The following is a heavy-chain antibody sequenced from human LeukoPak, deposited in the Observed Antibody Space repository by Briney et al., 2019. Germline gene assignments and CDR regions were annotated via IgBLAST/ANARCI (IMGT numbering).Heavy chain of an antibody. V-gene: IGHV3-11*06. CDR3: ARDPYSGNYGAYYYYYMDV. CDR1: GFTFSDYY. CDR2: ITSSSSYI. Sequence: GGSLRLSCAASGFTFSDYYMSWIRQAPGKGLEWVSSITSSSSYIYYADSVKGRFTISRDNAKNSLYLQMDSLRVEDAAEYYCARDPYSGNYGAYYYYYMDVWGKGTTVTVSS. D-gene: IGHD1-26*01. J-gene: IGHJ6*03.